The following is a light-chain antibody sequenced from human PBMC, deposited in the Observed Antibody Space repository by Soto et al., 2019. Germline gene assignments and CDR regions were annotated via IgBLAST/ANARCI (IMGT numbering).Light chain of an antibody. Sequence: EIVLTQSPGTLSLSPGERDTLSCRASQSVSSSYLAWYQQKPGQAPRLLIYDASNRATGIPDRFSGSGSGTDFTLTISRLEPEDFAVYYCQRYGSSPITFGQGTRLEIK. CDR3: QRYGSSPIT. V-gene: IGKV3-20*01. J-gene: IGKJ5*01. CDR2: DAS. CDR1: QSVSSSY.